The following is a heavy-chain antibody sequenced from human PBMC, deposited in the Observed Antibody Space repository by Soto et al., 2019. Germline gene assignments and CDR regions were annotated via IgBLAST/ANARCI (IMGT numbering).Heavy chain of an antibody. Sequence: SDTLSLTCTVSGGSFKSGSYSWSWIRQPPGKGLEWIGYVYHTGRTSYNPSLKSRLSISMDTSNNQFSLNLDSVTATHTAVYFCARDFAYFDSWGQGTLVTVSS. J-gene: IGHJ4*02. CDR2: VYHTGRT. CDR3: ARDFAYFDS. V-gene: IGHV4-61*01. D-gene: IGHD3-3*01. CDR1: GGSFKSGSYS.